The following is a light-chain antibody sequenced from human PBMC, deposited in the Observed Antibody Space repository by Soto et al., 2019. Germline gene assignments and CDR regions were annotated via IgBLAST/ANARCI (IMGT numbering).Light chain of an antibody. CDR3: QQSYSTPWT. Sequence: DIQMTQSPYSLSASGGDRVTITCRASQSISSYLNWYQQKPGKAPKLLIYAASSLQSGVPSRFSGSGSGTDFTLTISSLQPEDFATYYCQQSYSTPWTFGQGTKVELK. V-gene: IGKV1-39*01. CDR1: QSISSY. CDR2: AAS. J-gene: IGKJ1*01.